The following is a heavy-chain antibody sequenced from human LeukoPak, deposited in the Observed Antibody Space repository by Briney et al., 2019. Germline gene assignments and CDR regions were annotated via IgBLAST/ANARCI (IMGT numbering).Heavy chain of an antibody. CDR2: INLYNGDI. Sequence: GASVKVSCKASGFSFTDYYMHWVRQAPGQGLEWMGWINLYNGDIKSAQKFQGKFIMTRDTSITIDYMEVTWLTSDDTAIYYCARADRLHGGPYLIGPWGQGTLVTVSS. CDR1: GFSFTDYY. CDR3: ARADRLHGGPYLIGP. J-gene: IGHJ5*02. V-gene: IGHV1-2*02. D-gene: IGHD2-21*01.